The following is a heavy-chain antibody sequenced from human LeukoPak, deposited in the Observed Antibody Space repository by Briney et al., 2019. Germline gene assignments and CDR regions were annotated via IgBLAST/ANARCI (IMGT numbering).Heavy chain of an antibody. V-gene: IGHV4-59*08. D-gene: IGHD3-22*01. CDR3: ARQASCDSARFNGFDY. J-gene: IGHJ4*02. Sequence: PSETLSLTCTVSGGSISPYYWSWIRQPPGKGLEWIGYVHYTGSTSYNPSLKSRVTISVDTSKNQFSLKMNSVTAADTAVYYCARQASCDSARFNGFDYWGQGTLVTVSS. CDR1: GGSISPYY. CDR2: VHYTGST.